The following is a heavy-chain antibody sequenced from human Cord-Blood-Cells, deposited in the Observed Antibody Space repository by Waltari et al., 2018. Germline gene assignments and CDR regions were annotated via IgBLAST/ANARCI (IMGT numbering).Heavy chain of an antibody. J-gene: IGHJ3*02. Sequence: QVQLQQWGAGLLKPSETLSLTCAVYGGSFSGYYWSWIRQPPGKGLEWIGEINHSGSTNYNPSLKSRVTISVDTSKNQFSLKLSSVTAADTAVYYCARSSGSDAFDIWGQGTMVTVSS. CDR2: INHSGST. D-gene: IGHD6-25*01. CDR3: ARSSGSDAFDI. V-gene: IGHV4-34*01. CDR1: GGSFSGYY.